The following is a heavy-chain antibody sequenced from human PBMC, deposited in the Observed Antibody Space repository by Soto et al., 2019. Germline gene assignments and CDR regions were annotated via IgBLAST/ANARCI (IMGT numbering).Heavy chain of an antibody. D-gene: IGHD6-6*01. CDR3: ARVIADRQYSFDY. V-gene: IGHV1-2*02. CDR2: INPNSGGT. CDR1: GYTFTGYY. Sequence: ASVKVSCKASGYTFTGYYMHWVRQAPGQGLEWMGWINPNSGGTNYAQKFQGRVTMTRDTSISTAYMELSRLRSDDTAVYYCARVIADRQYSFDYWGQGTLVTVSS. J-gene: IGHJ4*02.